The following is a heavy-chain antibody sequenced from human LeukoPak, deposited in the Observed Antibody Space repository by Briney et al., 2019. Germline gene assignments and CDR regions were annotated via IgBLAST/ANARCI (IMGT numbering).Heavy chain of an antibody. V-gene: IGHV1-8*01. J-gene: IGHJ4*02. CDR1: GYTFTSYD. Sequence: ASVNVSCKASGYTFTSYDINWVRQAPGQGLEWMGWMNPNSGNTGYAQKFQGRVTMTRNTSISTAYMELSSLRSEDTAVYYCARATRYCSSTSCLYYFDYWGQGTLVTVSS. CDR2: MNPNSGNT. CDR3: ARATRYCSSTSCLYYFDY. D-gene: IGHD2-2*01.